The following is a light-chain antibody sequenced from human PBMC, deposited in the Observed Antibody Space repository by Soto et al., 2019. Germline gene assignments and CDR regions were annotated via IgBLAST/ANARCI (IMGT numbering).Light chain of an antibody. Sequence: DIVMTQSPPSLPVTPGEPASISCRSSQSLLHSNGYNYLDCYLQKPGQSPQLLIYLGSNRASGVPDRFSGSGSGTDFTLKISRVEAEDVGVYYCMQPLQSWTFGQGTKVDIK. CDR2: LGS. CDR1: QSLLHSNGYNY. J-gene: IGKJ1*01. CDR3: MQPLQSWT. V-gene: IGKV2-28*01.